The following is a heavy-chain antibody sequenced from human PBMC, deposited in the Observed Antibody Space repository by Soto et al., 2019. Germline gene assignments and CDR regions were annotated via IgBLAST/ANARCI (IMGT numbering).Heavy chain of an antibody. V-gene: IGHV3-23*01. D-gene: IGHD2-15*01. CDR2: ISGSGDST. CDR1: GFTFSNYA. CDR3: ARDKIPNCSGGSCLHAFDI. Sequence: GGSLRLSCAASGFTFSNYAMSWVRQAPGKGLEWVSSISGSGDSTYYADSVKGRFTISRDNSKNTLYLQMNSLRAEDTAVYYCARDKIPNCSGGSCLHAFDIWGQGTMVTVSS. J-gene: IGHJ3*02.